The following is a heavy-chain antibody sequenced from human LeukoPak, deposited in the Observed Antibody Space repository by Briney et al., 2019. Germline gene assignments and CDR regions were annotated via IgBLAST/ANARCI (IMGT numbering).Heavy chain of an antibody. V-gene: IGHV3-23*01. CDR2: VTSGGSP. CDR1: GFTFNRYA. D-gene: IGHD3-22*01. J-gene: IGHJ4*02. Sequence: GGSLRLSCAASGFTFNRYAMSWVRQAPGKGLEWVSGVTSGGSPYYADSVQGRFTVSRDNTKNTLYVQMNSLRAEDTALYYCARDIYPDSSGTAFDSWGQGTLVTVSS. CDR3: ARDIYPDSSGTAFDS.